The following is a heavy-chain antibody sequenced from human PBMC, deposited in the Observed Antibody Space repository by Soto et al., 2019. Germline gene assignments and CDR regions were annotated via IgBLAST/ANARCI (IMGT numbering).Heavy chain of an antibody. J-gene: IGHJ4*02. V-gene: IGHV3-73*02. CDR3: ARGVYDFWNGHPKGLDY. D-gene: IGHD3-3*01. Sequence: EVQLVESGGGFVQPGGSLKLSCAASGFTFSGSAMHWVRQASGKGLEWVCRIRSTANSYATAYVVSVKGRFTISRDDSRNTAYLQMNSLKTEDTAVYYCARGVYDFWNGHPKGLDYWGQGTVVTVSS. CDR1: GFTFSGSA. CDR2: IRSTANSYAT.